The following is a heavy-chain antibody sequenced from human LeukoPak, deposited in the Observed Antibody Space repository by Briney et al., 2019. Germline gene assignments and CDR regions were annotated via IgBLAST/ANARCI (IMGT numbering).Heavy chain of an antibody. CDR2: ISYDGSNK. J-gene: IGHJ4*02. CDR3: ARVSDLVYYYDSSGYPLDY. CDR1: GFTFSSYA. D-gene: IGHD3-22*01. V-gene: IGHV3-30-3*01. Sequence: TGGSLRLSCAASGFTFSSYAMHWVRQAPGKGLEWVAVISYDGSNKYYADSVKGRFTISRDNSKNTLYLQMNSLRAEDTAVNYCARVSDLVYYYDSSGYPLDYWGQGTLVTVSS.